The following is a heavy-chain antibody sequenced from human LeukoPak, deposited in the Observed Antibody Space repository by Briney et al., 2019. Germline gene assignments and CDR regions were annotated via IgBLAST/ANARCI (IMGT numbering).Heavy chain of an antibody. D-gene: IGHD3-22*01. J-gene: IGHJ4*02. V-gene: IGHV1-46*01. CDR1: GYTFPSYY. CDR3: ARDLHGKYYYDSSGYYPLFDY. Sequence: GASVKVSCKASGYTFPSYYMHWVRQAPGQGLEWMGVINPSGGNTNSAQKFQGRVTMTRDTSTRTVYMELSSLRSDDTAVYYCARDLHGKYYYDSSGYYPLFDYWGQGTLVTVSS. CDR2: INPSGGNT.